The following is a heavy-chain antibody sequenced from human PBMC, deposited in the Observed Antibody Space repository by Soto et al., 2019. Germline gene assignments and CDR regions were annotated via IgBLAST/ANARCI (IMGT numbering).Heavy chain of an antibody. D-gene: IGHD3-22*01. CDR1: GVTFSSYG. Sequence: QVQLVESGGGVVQPGRSLRLSCAASGVTFSSYGMHWVRQAPGKGLEWVAVIWYDGSNKYYADSVKGRFTISRDNSKNTLYLQMNSLRAEDTAVYYCARGQFDDSSGGFDYWGQGTLVTVSS. CDR3: ARGQFDDSSGGFDY. J-gene: IGHJ4*02. V-gene: IGHV3-33*01. CDR2: IWYDGSNK.